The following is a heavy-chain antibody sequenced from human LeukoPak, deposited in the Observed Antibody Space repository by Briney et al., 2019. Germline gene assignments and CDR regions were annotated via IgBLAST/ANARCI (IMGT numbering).Heavy chain of an antibody. J-gene: IGHJ4*02. CDR2: IWYDGRNK. V-gene: IGHV3-33*07. CDR1: GYTFSSHG. CDR3: ARDVSRARLDY. Sequence: PGGSLRLSCAASGYTFSSHGMLWGRQAPGKGLEWVADIWYDGRNKYYSDSVQGRFTISRDDSKNTLYLQMNSLRAEDTAVYYCARDVSRARLDYWGQGTLVTVSS. D-gene: IGHD6-13*01.